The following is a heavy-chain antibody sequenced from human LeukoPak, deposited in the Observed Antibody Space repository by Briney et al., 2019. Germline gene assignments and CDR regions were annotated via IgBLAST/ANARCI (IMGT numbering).Heavy chain of an antibody. Sequence: SVKVSCKASGFTFTSSAMRWVRQARGQRLEWIGWIVVGSGNTNYAQKFQERVTITRDMSTSTAYMELSSLRSDDTAVYYCARGDVVQTDYWGQGTLVTVSS. J-gene: IGHJ4*02. D-gene: IGHD2-21*01. V-gene: IGHV1-58*02. CDR1: GFTFTSSA. CDR3: ARGDVVQTDY. CDR2: IVVGSGNT.